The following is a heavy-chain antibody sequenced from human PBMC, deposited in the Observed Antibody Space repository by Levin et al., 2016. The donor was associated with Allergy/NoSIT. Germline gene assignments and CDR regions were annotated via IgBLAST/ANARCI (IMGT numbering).Heavy chain of an antibody. D-gene: IGHD3-10*01. J-gene: IGHJ4*02. Sequence: RQAPGKGLEWIGSIYYSGSTYYNPSLKSRVTISVDTSKNQFSLKLSSVTAADTAVYYCASGYGSGSFDYWGQGTLVTVSS. CDR3: ASGYGSGSFDY. CDR2: IYYSGST. V-gene: IGHV4-39*01.